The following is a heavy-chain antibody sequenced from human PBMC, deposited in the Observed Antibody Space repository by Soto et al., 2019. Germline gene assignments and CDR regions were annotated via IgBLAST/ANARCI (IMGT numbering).Heavy chain of an antibody. D-gene: IGHD3-10*01. CDR1: SGSISSSNW. Sequence: QVQLQESGPGLVKPSGTLSLTCAVSSGSISSSNWWSWVRQPPGKGLEWIGEIYHSGSTNYNPSLKSRVTISVDKSKNQFSLKLRSVTAADTAVYYCARSSMVRGGSWFDPWGQGTLVTVSS. J-gene: IGHJ5*02. CDR2: IYHSGST. CDR3: ARSSMVRGGSWFDP. V-gene: IGHV4-4*02.